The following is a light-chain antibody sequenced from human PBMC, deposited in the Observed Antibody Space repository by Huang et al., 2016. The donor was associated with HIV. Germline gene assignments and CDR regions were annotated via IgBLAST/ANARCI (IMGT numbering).Light chain of an antibody. CDR2: WAS. CDR3: QQYYSPPYT. Sequence: DIEMTQSPDSLTVSLGARAIINCKSSQAVLKNSNKKNYLAWYQQRPGQPTKVLSYWASSRESGVPDRFSGSGSGTDFNLTISSLQPEDLAVYYCQQYYSPPYTFGQGTRLEI. CDR1: QAVLKNSNKKNY. V-gene: IGKV4-1*01. J-gene: IGKJ2*01.